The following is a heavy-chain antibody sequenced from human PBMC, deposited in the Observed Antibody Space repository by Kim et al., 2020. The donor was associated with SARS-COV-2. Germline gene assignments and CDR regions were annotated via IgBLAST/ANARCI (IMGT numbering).Heavy chain of an antibody. D-gene: IGHD2-21*02. CDR2: IYYSGST. CDR3: ARGGNYYFDY. J-gene: IGHJ4*02. CDR1: GGSISTYY. Sequence: SETLSLTCTVSGGSISTYYWSWIRQPPGKGLEWIGYIYYSGSTSYNPSLKSRVTISVDTSKNQFSLKLSSVTAADTAVYYCARGGNYYFDYWGQGTLVTVSS. V-gene: IGHV4-59*01.